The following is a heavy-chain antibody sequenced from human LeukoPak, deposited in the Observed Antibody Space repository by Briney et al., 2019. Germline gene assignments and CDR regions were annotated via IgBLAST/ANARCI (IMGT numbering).Heavy chain of an antibody. CDR3: ALTEIPPGILYDVFDL. Sequence: SQTLSLTCTVSGGSVSSDGYFWSWIRQPAGKGLEWIGRIYASGSTNYNPSLKSRVTISIDTSNNQLSLKLNSVTAADTAVYYCALTEIPPGILYDVFDLWGQGTMVTVSS. D-gene: IGHD2-2*02. V-gene: IGHV4-61*02. CDR1: GGSVSSDGYF. J-gene: IGHJ3*01. CDR2: IYASGST.